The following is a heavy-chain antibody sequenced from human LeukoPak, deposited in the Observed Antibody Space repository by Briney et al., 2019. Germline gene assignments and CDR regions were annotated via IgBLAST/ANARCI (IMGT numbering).Heavy chain of an antibody. CDR1: GFTFSNAW. J-gene: IGHJ3*02. V-gene: IGHV3-15*01. D-gene: IGHD3-22*01. CDR3: TMYSYEDGFDI. Sequence: PGGSLRLSCAASGFTFSNAWMSWVRQAPGKGLEWVGRIKSKTEGGTTNYAASVKGRFSISRDDSKTPLYLQMNSLRTEDSAVYYCTMYSYEDGFDIWGQGTMVTVSS. CDR2: IKSKTEGGTT.